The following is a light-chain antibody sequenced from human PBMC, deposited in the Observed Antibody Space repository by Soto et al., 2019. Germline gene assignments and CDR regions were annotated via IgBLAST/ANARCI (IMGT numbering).Light chain of an antibody. CDR3: QQYGSSLRT. CDR2: GAS. CDR1: QSVSSSY. J-gene: IGKJ4*01. Sequence: EIVLTQSPGTLSLSPGERATLSCRASQSVSSSYLAWYQQKPGQAPRLLIYGASSRATGIPDRFSGSGSGTDITLTISRLEPEDFAVYYCQQYGSSLRTFGGGTKVEIK. V-gene: IGKV3-20*01.